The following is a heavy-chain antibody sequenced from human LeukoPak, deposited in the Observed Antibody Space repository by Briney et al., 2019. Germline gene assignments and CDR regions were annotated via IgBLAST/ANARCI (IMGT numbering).Heavy chain of an antibody. CDR2: ISSSSSYI. V-gene: IGHV3-21*01. D-gene: IGHD3-10*01. J-gene: IGHJ4*02. Sequence: GGSLRLSCAASGFTFSSYSMNWVRQAPGKGLEWVSSISSSSSYIYYADSVKGRFTISRDNAKNSLYLQMNSLRAEDTAVYYCAREGIWFGELFGGVDYWGQGTQVTVSS. CDR1: GFTFSSYS. CDR3: AREGIWFGELFGGVDY.